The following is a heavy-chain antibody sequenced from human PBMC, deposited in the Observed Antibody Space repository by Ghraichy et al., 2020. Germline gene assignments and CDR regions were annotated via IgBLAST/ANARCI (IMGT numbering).Heavy chain of an antibody. Sequence: GGSLRLSCAASGFTFTSHYMTWVRQAPGKGLEWVASLNQDGSAKYYVDSVKGRFTVSRDNAKNSLSLQMDSLRLEDTARYYCARDLDFWGQGILVTVSS. CDR2: LNQDGSAK. V-gene: IGHV3-7*01. CDR3: ARDLDF. J-gene: IGHJ4*02. CDR1: GFTFTSHY.